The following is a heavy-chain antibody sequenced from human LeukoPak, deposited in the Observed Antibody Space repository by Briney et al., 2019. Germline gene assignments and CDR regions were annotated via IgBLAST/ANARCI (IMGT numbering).Heavy chain of an antibody. CDR1: GGSISSDY. V-gene: IGHV4-59*01. CDR2: IYYSGNT. D-gene: IGHD6-19*01. J-gene: IGHJ4*02. CDR3: TRGSGSYAY. Sequence: SETLSLTCAVSGGSISSDYWSWIRQPPGKGLEWIGYIYYSGNTNYNPSLNSRVTISLDTSKNQSSLKLTSVTTADTAVYYCTRGSGSYAYWGQGTLITVSS.